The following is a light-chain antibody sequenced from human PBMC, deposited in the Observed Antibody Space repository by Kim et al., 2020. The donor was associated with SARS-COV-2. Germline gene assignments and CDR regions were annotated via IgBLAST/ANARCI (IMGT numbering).Light chain of an antibody. CDR2: QDS. Sequence: LTQPPSVSVSPGQTASITCSGDKLGDKYACWYQQKPGQSPVLVIYQDSKRPSGIPERFSGSNSGNTATLTISGTQAMDEADYYCQAWNSSTVVFGGGTQLTVL. CDR1: KLGDKY. V-gene: IGLV3-1*01. CDR3: QAWNSSTVV. J-gene: IGLJ2*01.